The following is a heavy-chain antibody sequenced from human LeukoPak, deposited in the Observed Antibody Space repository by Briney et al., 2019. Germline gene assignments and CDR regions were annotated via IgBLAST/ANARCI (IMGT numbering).Heavy chain of an antibody. Sequence: PGGSLRLSCAVSGFTFSSYAMHWVRQAPGKGLEWVANIKQDGSDKHYVHSVKGRFTISRDNAKNSLYLQMNSLRAEDTAVYFCASNLYGWGQGTLVTVSS. CDR3: ASNLYG. J-gene: IGHJ4*02. V-gene: IGHV3-7*01. CDR1: GFTFSSYA. CDR2: IKQDGSDK. D-gene: IGHD3-16*01.